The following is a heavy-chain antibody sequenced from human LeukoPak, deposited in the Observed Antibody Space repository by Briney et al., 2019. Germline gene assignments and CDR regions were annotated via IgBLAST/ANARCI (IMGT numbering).Heavy chain of an antibody. CDR2: ISSSNSYI. CDR3: ARDVASFSDY. V-gene: IGHV3-21*01. D-gene: IGHD2/OR15-2a*01. CDR1: GFTFNSYT. J-gene: IGHJ4*02. Sequence: PGGSLRLSCAASGFTFNSYTMNWVRQAPGKGLEWVPSISSSNSYIYYADSVKGRFTISRDNAKNSLYLQMNSLRAEDTAVYYCARDVASFSDYWGQGTLVTVSS.